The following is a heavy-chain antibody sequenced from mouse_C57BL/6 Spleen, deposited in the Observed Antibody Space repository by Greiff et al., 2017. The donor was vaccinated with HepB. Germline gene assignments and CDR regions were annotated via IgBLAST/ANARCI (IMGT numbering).Heavy chain of an antibody. CDR1: GFNIKDDY. CDR2: IDPENGDT. V-gene: IGHV14-4*01. CDR3: TPDGYYVGY. D-gene: IGHD2-3*01. J-gene: IGHJ2*01. Sequence: DVKLQESGAELVRPGASVKLSCTASGFNIKDDYMHWVKQRPEQGLEWIGWIDPENGDTEYASKFQGKATITADTSSNTAYLQLSSLTSEDTAVYYCTPDGYYVGYWGQGTTLTVSS.